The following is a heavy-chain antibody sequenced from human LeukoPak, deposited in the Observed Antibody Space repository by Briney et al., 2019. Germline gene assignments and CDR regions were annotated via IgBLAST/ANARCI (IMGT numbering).Heavy chain of an antibody. J-gene: IGHJ6*02. V-gene: IGHV1-18*01. CDR1: GGTFSSYA. CDR2: ISAYNGNT. D-gene: IGHD6-19*01. Sequence: GSSVKVSCKASGGTFSSYAISWVRQAPGQGLEWMGWISAYNGNTNYAQKLQGRVTMTTDTSTSTAYMELRSLRSDDTAVYYCARDLYQWLVRLYYYGMDVWGQGTTVTVSS. CDR3: ARDLYQWLVRLYYYGMDV.